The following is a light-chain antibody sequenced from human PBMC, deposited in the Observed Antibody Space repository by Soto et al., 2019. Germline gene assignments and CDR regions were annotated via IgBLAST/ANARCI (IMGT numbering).Light chain of an antibody. CDR3: LQYHNLWA. J-gene: IGKJ1*01. Sequence: EIVMTQSPATLSVSPGERATLSCRASQSISSNLAWYQQKPGQAPRLLIYNASTRATGIPARFSGSGSGTEFTLTISSLQPEDFTVYSCLQYHNLWAFGQGTKVDIK. CDR1: QSISSN. CDR2: NAS. V-gene: IGKV3-15*01.